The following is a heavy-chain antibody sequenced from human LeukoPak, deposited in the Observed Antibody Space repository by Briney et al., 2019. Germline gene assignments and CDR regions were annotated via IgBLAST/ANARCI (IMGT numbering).Heavy chain of an antibody. CDR3: ARQTTRYKDV. Sequence: GGSLRLSCAASGFTFSSYSMNWVRQAPGKGLEWVSYISSSSSTIYYADSVKGRFTISRDNAKNSLYLQMNSLRADETAVYYCARQTTRYKDVWGKGTTVSVSS. D-gene: IGHD4-17*01. V-gene: IGHV3-48*01. CDR2: ISSSSSTI. CDR1: GFTFSSYS. J-gene: IGHJ6*03.